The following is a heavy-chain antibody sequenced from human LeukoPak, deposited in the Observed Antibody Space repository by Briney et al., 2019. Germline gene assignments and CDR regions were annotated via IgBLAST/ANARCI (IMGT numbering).Heavy chain of an antibody. V-gene: IGHV3-23*01. CDR1: GFTFSSYA. D-gene: IGHD3-22*01. CDR2: ISGSGHST. Sequence: PGGSLRLSCAASGFTFSSYAMSWVRQAPGKGLEWVSGISGSGHSTYYADSVKGRFTISRDNSKNTLYLQMNSLRAEDTAVYYCAKGGQSTMIVNVWGKGTTVTVSS. J-gene: IGHJ6*04. CDR3: AKGGQSTMIVNV.